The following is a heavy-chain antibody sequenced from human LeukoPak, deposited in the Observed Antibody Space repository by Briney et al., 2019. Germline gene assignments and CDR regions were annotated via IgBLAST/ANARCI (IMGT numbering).Heavy chain of an antibody. Sequence: ASVEVSCKASGYIFTGYYMHWVRQAPGQGLEWMGWINPNSGGANYAQKFQGRVTMTRDTSISTAYMELSRLTSDDTAVYYCARTYSSSWRLEYFQHWGQGTLVNVSS. J-gene: IGHJ1*01. CDR1: GYIFTGYY. CDR2: INPNSGGA. V-gene: IGHV1-2*02. CDR3: ARTYSSSWRLEYFQH. D-gene: IGHD6-13*01.